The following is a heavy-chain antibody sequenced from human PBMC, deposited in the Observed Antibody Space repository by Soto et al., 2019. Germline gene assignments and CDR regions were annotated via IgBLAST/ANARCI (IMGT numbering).Heavy chain of an antibody. CDR1: GFTFNTYD. V-gene: IGHV3-23*01. D-gene: IGHD2-21*02. J-gene: IGHJ4*02. CDR2: ISGGSRSL. Sequence: EVQLLESGGGLVQPGGSLRLSCAASGFTFNTYDMSCVRQAPGKGLEWVSTISGGSRSLYYADSVKGRFTISRDNSNNTLYLQMNSLRAEDTAIYYCARMTAKGSYFDFWGQGTLVTVSP. CDR3: ARMTAKGSYFDF.